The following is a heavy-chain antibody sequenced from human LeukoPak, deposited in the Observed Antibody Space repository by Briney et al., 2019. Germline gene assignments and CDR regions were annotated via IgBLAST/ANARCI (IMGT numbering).Heavy chain of an antibody. V-gene: IGHV1-2*02. J-gene: IGHJ5*02. CDR1: GYTFTSCG. Sequence: ASVKVSCKASGYTFTSCGISWVRQAPGQGLEWMGWINPNSGGTNYAQKFQGRVTMTRDTSISTAYMELSRLRSDDTAVYYCARVRTTGTTRRNWFDPWGQGTLVTVSS. CDR3: ARVRTTGTTRRNWFDP. D-gene: IGHD1-1*01. CDR2: INPNSGGT.